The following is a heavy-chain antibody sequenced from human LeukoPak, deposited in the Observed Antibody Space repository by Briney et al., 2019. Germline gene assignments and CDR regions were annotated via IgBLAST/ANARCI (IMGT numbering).Heavy chain of an antibody. CDR3: ARAQWRTYSYYYMDV. J-gene: IGHJ6*03. Sequence: GGSLRLSCAASGFTVSFNYMSWVRQAPGKGLEWISVIYSGGSTYYADSVKGRFTISRDDSKNTLYLQMNSLRAEDTAIYYCARAQWRTYSYYYMDVWGKGTTITVSS. CDR2: IYSGGST. D-gene: IGHD6-19*01. CDR1: GFTVSFNY. V-gene: IGHV3-53*01.